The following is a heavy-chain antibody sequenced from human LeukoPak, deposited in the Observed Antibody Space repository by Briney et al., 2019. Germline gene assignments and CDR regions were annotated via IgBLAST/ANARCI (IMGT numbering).Heavy chain of an antibody. CDR3: ARAPVNYYDSSGYPLRGGYFDY. D-gene: IGHD3-22*01. J-gene: IGHJ4*02. CDR2: IIPIFGTA. Sequence: ASVKVSCKASGGTFSSYAISWVRQAPGQGLEWMGGIIPIFGTANYAQKFQGRVTITADKSTSTAYMELSSLRSEDTAVYYCARAPVNYYDSSGYPLRGGYFDYWGQGTLVTVSS. V-gene: IGHV1-69*06. CDR1: GGTFSSYA.